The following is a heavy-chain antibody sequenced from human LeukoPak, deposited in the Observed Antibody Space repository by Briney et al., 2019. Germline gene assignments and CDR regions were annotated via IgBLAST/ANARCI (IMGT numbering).Heavy chain of an antibody. Sequence: SVKGRFTISRDNSKNSLYLQMNSLRAEDTALYYCAKDSYYGSGSYYYYYGMDVWGKGTTVTVSS. V-gene: IGHV3-43D*03. CDR3: AKDSYYGSGSYYYYYGMDV. J-gene: IGHJ6*04. D-gene: IGHD3-10*01.